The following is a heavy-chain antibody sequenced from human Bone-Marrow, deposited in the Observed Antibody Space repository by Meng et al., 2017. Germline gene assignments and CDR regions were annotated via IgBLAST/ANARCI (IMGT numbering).Heavy chain of an antibody. CDR3: ARVVGDCVSCYKGWFDP. D-gene: IGHD2-2*02. CDR1: GAALPNGTF. V-gene: IGHV4-30-4*01. Sequence: QVQLPESGPGLVRPSQTLSLTCPVSGAALPNGTFWIWIPQPPGKGLEYIGYISYNGATYYNPSLKSRLTMSVDTAKNQFSLSLNSVTAADTAVYYCARVVGDCVSCYKGWFDPWGQGTLVTVSS. CDR2: ISYNGAT. J-gene: IGHJ5*02.